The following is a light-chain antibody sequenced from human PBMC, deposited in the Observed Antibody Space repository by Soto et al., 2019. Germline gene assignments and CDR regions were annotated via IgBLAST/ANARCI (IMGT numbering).Light chain of an antibody. CDR2: DAF. CDR1: ETIRNL. Sequence: EIVLTQSPATLSLSPGERATLSCRASETIRNLLAWYQQRPGQAPRLLIYDAFSRAPGIPARFSGGGSGTDFTISISSLEPEDVGVYYCQQRHNWPITFGQGTRLEIK. J-gene: IGKJ5*01. V-gene: IGKV3-11*01. CDR3: QQRHNWPIT.